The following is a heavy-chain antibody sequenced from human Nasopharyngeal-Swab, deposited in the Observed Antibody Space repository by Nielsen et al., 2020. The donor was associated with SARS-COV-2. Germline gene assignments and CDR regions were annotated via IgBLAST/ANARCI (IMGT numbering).Heavy chain of an antibody. Sequence: ASVKVSCKASGYTFTSYGISWVRQAPGQGLERMGWISAYNGNTNYAQRLQGRVTMTTDTSTSTAYMELRSLRSDDTAVYYCARDLGAWFGELLGDAFDIWGQGTMVTVSS. V-gene: IGHV1-18*01. CDR1: GYTFTSYG. D-gene: IGHD3-10*01. CDR2: ISAYNGNT. J-gene: IGHJ3*02. CDR3: ARDLGAWFGELLGDAFDI.